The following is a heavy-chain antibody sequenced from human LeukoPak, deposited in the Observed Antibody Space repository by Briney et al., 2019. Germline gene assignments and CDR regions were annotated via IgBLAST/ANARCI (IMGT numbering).Heavy chain of an antibody. CDR3: AREGPRGNSQFDY. J-gene: IGHJ4*02. CDR1: GFTFSNYG. D-gene: IGHD2/OR15-2a*01. Sequence: GRSLRLSCAASGFTFSNYGMHWVRQAPGKGLEWVALIWYDGSNKYYADSAKGRLTISRDNSNNTLYLQMNSLRAEDTAVYYCAREGPRGNSQFDYWGQGTLVTVSS. V-gene: IGHV3-33*01. CDR2: IWYDGSNK.